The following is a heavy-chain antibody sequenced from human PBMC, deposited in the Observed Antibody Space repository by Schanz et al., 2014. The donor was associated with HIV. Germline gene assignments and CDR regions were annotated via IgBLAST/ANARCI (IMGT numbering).Heavy chain of an antibody. J-gene: IGHJ6*02. Sequence: QVQLVQSGAEVTKPGSSVKVSCKASGGTFMTYAISWVRQAPGQGLEWMGGIIPLFGTANYAQKFQGRVTITADESTGTAYMELSSLRSEDTAVYYCARAAQVDIGATKTSYNYGMDVWGQGTTVTVSS. D-gene: IGHD5-12*01. CDR2: IIPLFGTA. V-gene: IGHV1-69*01. CDR1: GGTFMTYA. CDR3: ARAAQVDIGATKTSYNYGMDV.